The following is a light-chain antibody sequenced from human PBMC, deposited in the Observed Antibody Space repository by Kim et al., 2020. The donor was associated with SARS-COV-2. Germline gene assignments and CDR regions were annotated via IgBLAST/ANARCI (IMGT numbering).Light chain of an antibody. Sequence: EIVMTQSPVTLSVSPGARATLSCRASQSVTSNLAWYQQRPGQAPRLLIYGAFTRAAGIPARFSGSGSGTEFTLTISSLQSEDFAVYYCQQYNNWRRTFGQGTKVEVK. CDR2: GAF. V-gene: IGKV3-15*01. J-gene: IGKJ1*01. CDR1: QSVTSN. CDR3: QQYNNWRRT.